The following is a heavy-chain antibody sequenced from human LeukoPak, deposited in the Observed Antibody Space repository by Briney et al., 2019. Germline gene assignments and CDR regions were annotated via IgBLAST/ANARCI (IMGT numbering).Heavy chain of an antibody. CDR2: ISGGGRNI. V-gene: IGHV3-23*01. CDR3: ARDRVAVAVPGPYYYYYGMDV. CDR1: GFIFSSFD. J-gene: IGHJ6*02. Sequence: GGSLRLSCTASGFIFSSFDISWVRQTPGKGLEWVSSISGGGRNIYYADSVKGHFTISRDNSKNTLYLQMNSLRVEDTAVYYCARDRVAVAVPGPYYYYYGMDVWGQGTTVTVSS. D-gene: IGHD6-19*01.